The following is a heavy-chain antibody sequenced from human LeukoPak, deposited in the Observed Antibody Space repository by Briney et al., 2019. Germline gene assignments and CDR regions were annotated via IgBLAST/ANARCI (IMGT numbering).Heavy chain of an antibody. Sequence: GVSVKVSCKASGYTFTNYGISWVRQAPGQGLEWMGWINTYNGNTNYAQKFQGRVTMTTDTSTSTAYMELRSLRSDDTAVYYCARVVLDHFYDSSGYLGTLDYWGQGTRVTVSS. V-gene: IGHV1-18*01. CDR2: INTYNGNT. CDR1: GYTFTNYG. J-gene: IGHJ4*02. CDR3: ARVVLDHFYDSSGYLGTLDY. D-gene: IGHD3-22*01.